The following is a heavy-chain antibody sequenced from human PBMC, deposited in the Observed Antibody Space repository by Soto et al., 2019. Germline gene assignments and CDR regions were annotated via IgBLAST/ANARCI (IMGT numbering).Heavy chain of an antibody. J-gene: IGHJ4*02. CDR1: GYIFTDYY. CDR2: INPNIGGT. D-gene: IGHD3-3*01. CDR3: AREQWRNDFGSGYRGYYFDY. Sequence: ASVQVSCKASGYIFTDYYMHWVRQAPGQGLAWMGWINPNIGGTNYAQKFQGWVTMTRDTSSSTAYMELSRLRSDVTAVYYCAREQWRNDFGSGYRGYYFDYWGQGTLVTVSS. V-gene: IGHV1-2*04.